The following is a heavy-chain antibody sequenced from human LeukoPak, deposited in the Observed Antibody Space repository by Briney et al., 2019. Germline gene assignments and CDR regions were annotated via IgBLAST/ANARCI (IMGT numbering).Heavy chain of an antibody. CDR1: GGSIRSSSYY. V-gene: IGHV4-39*07. CDR3: ASRWLDY. D-gene: IGHD5-24*01. CDR2: IYYSGST. Sequence: PSETLSLTCSVSGGSIRSSSYYWGWIRQSPGKGLEWIGSIYYSGSTNYNPSLKSRVTISVDTSKNQFSLKLSSVTAADTAVYYCASRWLDYWGQGTLVTVSS. J-gene: IGHJ4*02.